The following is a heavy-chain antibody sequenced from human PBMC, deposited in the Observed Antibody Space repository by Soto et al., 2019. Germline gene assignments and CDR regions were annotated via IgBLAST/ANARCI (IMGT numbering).Heavy chain of an antibody. D-gene: IGHD6-13*01. CDR3: AREVRLYYSSSWYYYGMDV. CDR1: GFAFSSYA. V-gene: IGHV3-30-3*01. CDR2: IPYDGSNK. J-gene: IGHJ6*02. Sequence: GGSLRLSCAASGFAFSSYAMHWVRQAPGKGLEWVAVIPYDGSNKYYADSVKGRFTISRDNSKNTLYLQMNSLRAEDTAVYYCAREVRLYYSSSWYYYGMDVWGQGTTVTVSS.